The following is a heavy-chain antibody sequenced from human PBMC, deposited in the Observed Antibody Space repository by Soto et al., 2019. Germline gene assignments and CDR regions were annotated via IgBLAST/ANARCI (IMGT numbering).Heavy chain of an antibody. J-gene: IGHJ5*02. CDR1: GGSFSGYY. Sequence: SETLSLTCAVYGGSFSGYYWSWIRQPPGKGLEWIGEINHSGSTNYNPSLKSRVTISVDTSKNQFSLKLSSVTAADTAVYYCARHKVPLRSLNWFDPWGQGTLVTVSS. V-gene: IGHV4-34*01. CDR2: INHSGST. CDR3: ARHKVPLRSLNWFDP.